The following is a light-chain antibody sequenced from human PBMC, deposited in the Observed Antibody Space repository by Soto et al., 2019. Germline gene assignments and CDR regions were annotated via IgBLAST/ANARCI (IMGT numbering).Light chain of an antibody. CDR2: EVV. Sequence: QPVVTQPPFASGSPGQSVTISCTGTKNDIGVYDFVSWYQHHPGKAPRLIIYEVVQRPSGVPDRFSGSKSGNTASLTVSGLQAADEADYFCKSYAGSNTYVFGSGTKLTVL. J-gene: IGLJ1*01. CDR1: KNDIGVYDF. V-gene: IGLV2-8*01. CDR3: KSYAGSNTYV.